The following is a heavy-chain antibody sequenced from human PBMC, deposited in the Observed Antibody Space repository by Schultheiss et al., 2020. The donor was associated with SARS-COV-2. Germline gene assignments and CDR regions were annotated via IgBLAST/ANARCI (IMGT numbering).Heavy chain of an antibody. CDR1: GFTFDDYA. D-gene: IGHD3-22*01. CDR3: AKSPPIVVVMSTCFDY. Sequence: SLKISCAASGFTFDDYAMHWVRQAPGKGLEWVSGISWNSGSIGYADSVKGRFTISRDNSKNTLYLQMNSLRAEDTAVYYCAKSPPIVVVMSTCFDYWGQGTLVTVSS. V-gene: IGHV3-9*01. CDR2: ISWNSGSI. J-gene: IGHJ4*02.